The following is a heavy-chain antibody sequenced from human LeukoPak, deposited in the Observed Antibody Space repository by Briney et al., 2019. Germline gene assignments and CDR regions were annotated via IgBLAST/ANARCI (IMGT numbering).Heavy chain of an antibody. J-gene: IGHJ4*02. Sequence: GGSLGLSCAASGFTLSSYAMSWVRQGPGKGLEWVSAISVSGNTYHADSVKGRFTISRDSPKNTLYLQMNSLRAGDAAVYYCAKAPVTTCSGAYCYPFDYWSQGTLVTVSS. CDR1: GFTLSSYA. CDR2: ISVSGNT. D-gene: IGHD2-15*01. CDR3: AKAPVTTCSGAYCYPFDY. V-gene: IGHV3-23*01.